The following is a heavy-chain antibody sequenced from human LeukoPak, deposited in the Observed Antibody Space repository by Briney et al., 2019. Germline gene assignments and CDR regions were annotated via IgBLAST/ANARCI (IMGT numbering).Heavy chain of an antibody. CDR3: TYYYYDSSGYYFVDY. Sequence: GGSLRLSCAASGLTFSNAWMSWVRQAPGKGLEWVGRIKSKTDGGTTDYAAPVKGRFTISRDDSKNTLYLQMNSLKTEDTAVYYCTYYYYDSSGYYFVDYWGQGTLVTVSS. V-gene: IGHV3-15*01. CDR1: GLTFSNAW. CDR2: IKSKTDGGTT. J-gene: IGHJ4*02. D-gene: IGHD3-22*01.